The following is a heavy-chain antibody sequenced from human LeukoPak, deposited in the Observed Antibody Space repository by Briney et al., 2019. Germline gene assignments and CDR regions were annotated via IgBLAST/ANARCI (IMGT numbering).Heavy chain of an antibody. CDR3: ATPGVRDYYYYLDV. Sequence: GGSLRLSCAASGFTLSSYALSWVRQAPGKGLEWIAYMSSSMNTIYYADAVKGRFTVSRDNANNSVHLQMSSLRAEDTAVYYCATPGVRDYYYYLDVWGQGTLVTVSS. CDR1: GFTLSSYA. J-gene: IGHJ4*02. V-gene: IGHV3-48*04. D-gene: IGHD1-26*01. CDR2: MSSSMNTI.